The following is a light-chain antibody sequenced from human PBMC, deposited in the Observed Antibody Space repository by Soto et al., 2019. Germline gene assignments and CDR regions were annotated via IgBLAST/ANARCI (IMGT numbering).Light chain of an antibody. CDR2: RGT. CDR3: CSSAPESTYV. CDR1: SNDFGAYDS. V-gene: IGLV2-23*01. Sequence: QSVLAQPASVPGSPGQSITISCTGTSNDFGAYDSVSWYQQHPHKAPQVIIYRGTQRSSGASNRFSASTSGNAASLTISGLQADDEADYFCCSSAPESTYVCGTGTKVTVL. J-gene: IGLJ1*01.